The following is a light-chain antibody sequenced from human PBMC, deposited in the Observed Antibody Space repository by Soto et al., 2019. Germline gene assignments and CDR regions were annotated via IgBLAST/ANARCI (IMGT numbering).Light chain of an antibody. CDR3: QQSYSTPIT. CDR1: QSISSY. Sequence: DIQMTQSPSSLSESVGDRVTITCRASQSISSYLNWYQQKPGKAPKLLIYAASSLQSGVPSRFSGSGSGTDFTLTISSLQPEDFATYYCQQSYSTPITFGQGTRLEN. CDR2: AAS. V-gene: IGKV1-39*01. J-gene: IGKJ5*01.